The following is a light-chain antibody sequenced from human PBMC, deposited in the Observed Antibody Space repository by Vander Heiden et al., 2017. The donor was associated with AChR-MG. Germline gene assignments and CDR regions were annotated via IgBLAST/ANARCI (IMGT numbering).Light chain of an antibody. CDR2: KDN. V-gene: IGLV3-25*03. CDR1: VLAKQF. Sequence: SFELTQPPSVSVSPGQTARITCSGHVLAKQFAYWYQQKAGQAPVLVIYKDNERPSGIPERFSGSSSGATVSLTISGVQAEDEADYYCQSADSSDTSVVCGGGTKLTVL. J-gene: IGLJ2*01. CDR3: QSADSSDTSVV.